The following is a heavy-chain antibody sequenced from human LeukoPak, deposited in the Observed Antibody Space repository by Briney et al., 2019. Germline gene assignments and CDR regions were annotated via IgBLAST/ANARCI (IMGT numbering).Heavy chain of an antibody. J-gene: IGHJ4*02. V-gene: IGHV4-59*12. Sequence: SETLSLTCTVSGGSITNYYWSWIRQPPGKGLEWIGFSYYNGNTNYNPSLKSRVTISVDTSKNQFSLKLSSVTAADTAVYYCARARLNSSWYDYWGQGTLVTVSS. CDR1: GGSITNYY. D-gene: IGHD6-13*01. CDR3: ARARLNSSWYDY. CDR2: SYYNGNT.